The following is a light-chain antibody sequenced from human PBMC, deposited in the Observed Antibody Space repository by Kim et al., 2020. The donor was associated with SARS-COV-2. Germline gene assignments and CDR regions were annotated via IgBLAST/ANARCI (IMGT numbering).Light chain of an antibody. CDR1: SGHSSYA. J-gene: IGLJ2*01. CDR2: LNSDGSH. Sequence: QLVLTQSPSASASLGASVKLTCTLSSGHSSYAIAWHQQQPEKGPRYLMKLNSDGSHSKGDGIPDRFSGSSSGAERYLTISSLRSEDEADYYCQTWGTGLVVFGGGTQLTVL. CDR3: QTWGTGLVV. V-gene: IGLV4-69*01.